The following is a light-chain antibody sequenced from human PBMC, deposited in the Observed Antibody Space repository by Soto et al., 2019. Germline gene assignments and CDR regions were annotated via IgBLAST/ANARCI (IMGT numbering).Light chain of an antibody. J-gene: IGKJ1*01. CDR2: DAS. V-gene: IGKV3-11*01. Sequence: EIVLSQSPASLSLSPGERSTLSCRASQSVSSYLAWYQQEPDQAPRLLIYDASNRATGIPARFSGSGSGTDFTLTISSLAPEDFAVYCCQQRSNWPTFGQGTKVDNK. CDR3: QQRSNWPT. CDR1: QSVSSY.